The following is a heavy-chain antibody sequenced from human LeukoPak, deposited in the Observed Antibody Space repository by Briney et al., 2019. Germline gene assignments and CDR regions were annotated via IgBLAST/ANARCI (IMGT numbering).Heavy chain of an antibody. D-gene: IGHD3-3*01. CDR2: INPNSGGT. CDR1: GGTFSSYA. V-gene: IGHV1-2*02. Sequence: ASVKVSCKASGGTFSSYAISWVRQAPGQGLEWMGWINPNSGGTNYAQKFQGRVTMTRDTSISTAYMELSRLRSDDTAVYYCARYTIFGVVTPFDYWGQGTLVTVSS. J-gene: IGHJ4*02. CDR3: ARYTIFGVVTPFDY.